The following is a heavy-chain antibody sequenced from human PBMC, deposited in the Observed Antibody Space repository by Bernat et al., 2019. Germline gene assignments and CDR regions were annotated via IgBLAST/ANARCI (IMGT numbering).Heavy chain of an antibody. CDR2: ISHDSSGT. CDR3: GRDNANWAFDF. CDR1: GFIFSAYV. D-gene: IGHD7-27*01. V-gene: IGHV3-43*02. Sequence: EVQLVESGGGVIQPGGSLRLSCAPSGFIFSAYVMHWVRQAPGKGLEWVSRISHDSSGTSYADSVKGRFTISRDNIKNSLYLQMNSLRVEDTALYYCGRDNANWAFDFWGRGTLVTVSS. J-gene: IGHJ4*02.